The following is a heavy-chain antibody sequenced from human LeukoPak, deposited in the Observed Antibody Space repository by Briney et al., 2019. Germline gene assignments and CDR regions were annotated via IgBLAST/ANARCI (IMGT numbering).Heavy chain of an antibody. D-gene: IGHD3-22*01. V-gene: IGHV5-51*01. J-gene: IGHJ3*02. Sequence: GESLKISCKGSGYSFTSYWIGWVRQMPGKGLEWMGIIYPGDSDTRCSPSFQGQVTISADKSISTAYLQWSSLKASDTAMYYCASAVGSYYYDSSGLGNAFDIWGQGTMVTVSS. CDR3: ASAVGSYYYDSSGLGNAFDI. CDR2: IYPGDSDT. CDR1: GYSFTSYW.